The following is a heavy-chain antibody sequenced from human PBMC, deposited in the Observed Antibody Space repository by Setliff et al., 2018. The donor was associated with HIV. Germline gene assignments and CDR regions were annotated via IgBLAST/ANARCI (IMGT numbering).Heavy chain of an antibody. CDR1: GGSISSNNW. CDR3: ARSSTAGFDF. Sequence: SETLSLTCAVSGGSISSNNWWSWVRQPPGKGLEWIGEIYHGGSTYYNTSLKSRVTISVDTSKNQFSLKLSSVTAADTAIYYCARSSTAGFDFWGQGTLVTVSS. V-gene: IGHV4-4*02. D-gene: IGHD6-19*01. CDR2: IYHGGST. J-gene: IGHJ4*02.